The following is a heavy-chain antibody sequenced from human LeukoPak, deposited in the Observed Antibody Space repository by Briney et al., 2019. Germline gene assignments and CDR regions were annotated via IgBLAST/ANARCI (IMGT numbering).Heavy chain of an antibody. Sequence: GGSLRLSCAASGFTFSSYWMHWVRQAPGKGLVWVSRINSDGGTIRYADSVKGRFTISRDNVKKTLYLQMNSLRAEDTAVYYCVRDLGAVAGTNDYWGQGTLVTVSS. CDR2: INSDGGTI. V-gene: IGHV3-74*01. J-gene: IGHJ4*02. D-gene: IGHD6-19*01. CDR1: GFTFSSYW. CDR3: VRDLGAVAGTNDY.